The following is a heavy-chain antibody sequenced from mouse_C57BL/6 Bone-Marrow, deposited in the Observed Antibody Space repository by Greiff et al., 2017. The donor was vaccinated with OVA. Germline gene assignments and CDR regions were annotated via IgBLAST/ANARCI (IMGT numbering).Heavy chain of an antibody. D-gene: IGHD1-1*01. V-gene: IGHV5-6*02. Sequence: DVMLVESGGDLVKPGGSLKLSCAASGFTFSSYGMSWVRQTPDKRLEWVATISSGGSYIYYPDSVKGRFTISRDNAKNTLYLQMSILKSEDTATYYCARPYYDGRAGYYAMDYWGQGTSVTVSS. CDR2: ISSGGSYI. CDR3: ARPYYDGRAGYYAMDY. J-gene: IGHJ4*01. CDR1: GFTFSSYG.